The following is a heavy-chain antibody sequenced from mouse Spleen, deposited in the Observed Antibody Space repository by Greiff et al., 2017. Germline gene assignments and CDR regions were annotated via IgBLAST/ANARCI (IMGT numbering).Heavy chain of an antibody. J-gene: IGHJ1*01. V-gene: IGHV3-6*01. CDR1: GYSITSGYY. Sequence: EVQLVESGPGLVKPSQSLSLTCSVTGYSITSGYYWNWIRQFPGNKLEWMGYISYDGSNNYNPSLKNRISITRDTSKNQFFLKLNSVTTEDTATYYCARMEATMVTRWYFDVWGAGTTVTVSS. CDR2: ISYDGSN. D-gene: IGHD2-1*01. CDR3: ARMEATMVTRWYFDV.